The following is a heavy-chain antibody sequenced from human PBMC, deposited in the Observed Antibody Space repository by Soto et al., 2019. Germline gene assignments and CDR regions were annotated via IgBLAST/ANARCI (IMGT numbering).Heavy chain of an antibody. CDR3: ATVLRGVVNWFDP. Sequence: HLVQSGPEVKKPGASITVSCKTSGDTFTNFGLSWVRQAPGQGLEWMGWIATYNSNRNYAQKFQGRLTLTTDTSTSTAYMALKSPRYDDTAVYYCATVLRGVVNWFDPWGQGTLVTVSS. J-gene: IGHJ5*02. D-gene: IGHD3-10*01. V-gene: IGHV1-18*01. CDR1: GDTFTNFG. CDR2: IATYNSNR.